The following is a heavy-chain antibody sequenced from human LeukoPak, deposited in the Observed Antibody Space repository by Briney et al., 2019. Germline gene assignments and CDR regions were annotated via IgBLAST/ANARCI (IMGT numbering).Heavy chain of an antibody. CDR3: AGVDSTSPHELDY. Sequence: ASVKVSCKASGYTFSNYDMNWVRQAPGQGLEWMGMITPSGGISYAQKFQGRVTMTRDMSTNTVYMELSSLRSEDTAVYYCAGVDSTSPHELDYWGQGTLVTVSS. CDR1: GYTFSNYD. CDR2: ITPSGGI. J-gene: IGHJ4*02. D-gene: IGHD6-6*01. V-gene: IGHV1-46*01.